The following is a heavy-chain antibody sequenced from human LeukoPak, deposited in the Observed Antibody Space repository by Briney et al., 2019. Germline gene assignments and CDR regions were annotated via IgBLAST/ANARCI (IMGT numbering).Heavy chain of an antibody. CDR3: AKCMAEPGTCYFDY. CDR1: GFTFSSYA. V-gene: IGHV3-23*01. Sequence: GGSLRLSCAASGFTFSSYAMTWVRQAPRKGLEWVSSISGRGGNTYYGDSVKGRFTISRDNSKNTLYLQMNNVGAEDTALYYCAKCMAEPGTCYFDYWGQGTLVTVSS. CDR2: ISGRGGNT. J-gene: IGHJ4*02. D-gene: IGHD6-13*01.